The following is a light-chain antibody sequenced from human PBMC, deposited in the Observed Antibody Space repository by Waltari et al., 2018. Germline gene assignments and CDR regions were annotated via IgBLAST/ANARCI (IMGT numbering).Light chain of an antibody. CDR3: CSYAGSRSV. Sequence: SALTQPAPVSGSAAQSTTISCPGTSRDVQPATSVSWYQLLPGKAPKLMIYEVEKRPSGVSDRFSGSKSGNTASLTISGLQTEDEADYYCCSYAGSRSVFGSGTKVTVL. V-gene: IGLV2-23*02. J-gene: IGLJ1*01. CDR2: EVE. CDR1: SRDVQPATS.